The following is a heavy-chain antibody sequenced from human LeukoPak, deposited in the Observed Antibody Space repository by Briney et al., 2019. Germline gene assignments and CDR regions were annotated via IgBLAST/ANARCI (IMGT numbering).Heavy chain of an antibody. J-gene: IGHJ6*02. D-gene: IGHD3-10*01. CDR3: AAQYGSGSPFFFYAMDV. CDR2: ISATGATT. V-gene: IGHV3-48*03. Sequence: GGSLRLSCVVSGFTISGHEMTWVRQAPGKGLEWVAHISATGATTYFADFARGRFTISRDNAKNSVWLQMSSLGAEDSAIYYCAAQYGSGSPFFFYAMDVWGPGTTVTVSS. CDR1: GFTISGHE.